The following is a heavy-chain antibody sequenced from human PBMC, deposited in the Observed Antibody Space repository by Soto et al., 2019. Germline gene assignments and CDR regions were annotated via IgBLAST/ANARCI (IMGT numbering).Heavy chain of an antibody. CDR3: ARAHCGGDCYSGVDY. Sequence: QVQLVQSGAEVKKPGASVKVSCKASGYTFTGYYMHWVRQAPGQGLEWMGWINPNSGGTNYAQKFQGWVTMTRDTSISTAYMERSRLRSDDTAVYYCARAHCGGDCYSGVDYWGQGTLVTVSS. CDR2: INPNSGGT. V-gene: IGHV1-2*04. CDR1: GYTFTGYY. J-gene: IGHJ4*02. D-gene: IGHD2-21*02.